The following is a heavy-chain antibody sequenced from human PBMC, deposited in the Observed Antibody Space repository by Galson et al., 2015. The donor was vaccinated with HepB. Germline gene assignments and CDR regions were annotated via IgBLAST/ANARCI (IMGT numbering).Heavy chain of an antibody. J-gene: IGHJ4*02. CDR2: ISRAGDTS. Sequence: SLRLSCAASGFAFGNYGMHWVRQAPGKGLECVAAISRAGDTSDYAESVKGRFTVSRDSSKSTLYLQMNGLRAEDTARYYCVRGTTAPDYWAQGTLVTVSS. D-gene: IGHD2/OR15-2a*01. CDR1: GFAFGNYG. V-gene: IGHV3-23*01. CDR3: VRGTTAPDY.